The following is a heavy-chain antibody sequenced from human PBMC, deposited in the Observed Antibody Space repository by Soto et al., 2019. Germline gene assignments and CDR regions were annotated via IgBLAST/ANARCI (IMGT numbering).Heavy chain of an antibody. CDR2: IYATGTT. D-gene: IGHD1-1*01. CDR3: VRDGTKTLRDWFDP. J-gene: IGHJ5*02. Sequence: QVQLQESGPGLVKPSETLSLTCTVSGASISGYYWSWIRKSAGKGLEWIGRIYATGTTDYNPSLKSRVMMSVGTSKKQCSLRLRSVTSANTAVYYCVRDGTKTLRDWFDPWGQGISVTVSS. CDR1: GASISGYY. V-gene: IGHV4-4*07.